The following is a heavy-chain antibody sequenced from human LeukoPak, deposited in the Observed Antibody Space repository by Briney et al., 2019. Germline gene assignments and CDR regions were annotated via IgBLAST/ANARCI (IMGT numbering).Heavy chain of an antibody. Sequence: SVKVSCKASGGTFSSYAISWVRQAPGQGLEWMGGIIPIFGIASYAQKFQGRVTITADKSTSTAYMELSSLRSEDTAVYYCASPTVTTSYYYGMDVWGKGTTVTVSS. CDR2: IIPIFGIA. J-gene: IGHJ6*04. CDR3: ASPTVTTSYYYGMDV. V-gene: IGHV1-69*10. D-gene: IGHD4-17*01. CDR1: GGTFSSYA.